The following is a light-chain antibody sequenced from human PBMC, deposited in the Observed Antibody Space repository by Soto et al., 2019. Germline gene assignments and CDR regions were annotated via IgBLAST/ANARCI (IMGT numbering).Light chain of an antibody. Sequence: DIQLTQSPSFLSASVGDRVTITCRASQDISSYLAWYQQKPGKAPKLLNYTASTLQSGVPSRFSGSGSGTEFTLTISSLQPEDFATYYCQQLNSDPLTFGGGAKVEIK. J-gene: IGKJ4*01. CDR3: QQLNSDPLT. CDR2: TAS. CDR1: QDISSY. V-gene: IGKV1-9*01.